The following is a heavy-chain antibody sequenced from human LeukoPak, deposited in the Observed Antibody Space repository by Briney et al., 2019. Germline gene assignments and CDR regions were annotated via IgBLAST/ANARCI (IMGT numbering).Heavy chain of an antibody. CDR3: ARVRRGYCSGGSCSYYYMDV. Sequence: GGSLRLSCAASGFTFSDHYMDWVRQAPGKGLEWVGRTRNKANSYTTEYAASVKGRFTISRDDSKNSLYLQMNSLKTEDTAVYYCARVRRGYCSGGSCSYYYMDVWGKGTTVTISS. J-gene: IGHJ6*03. V-gene: IGHV3-72*01. CDR2: TRNKANSYTT. D-gene: IGHD2-15*01. CDR1: GFTFSDHY.